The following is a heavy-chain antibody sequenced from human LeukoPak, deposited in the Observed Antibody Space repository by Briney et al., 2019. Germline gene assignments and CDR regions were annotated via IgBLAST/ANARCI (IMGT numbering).Heavy chain of an antibody. CDR3: ARDQGWLQSFVYADY. CDR1: GFTFGSYG. V-gene: IGHV3-30*02. J-gene: IGHJ4*02. Sequence: PGGSLRLSCAASGFTFGSYGMHWVRQAPGKGLEWVAFIRYDGTNKYYADSVRGRFTISRDKSKNTLYLQMNSLKLEDTAVYYCARDQGWLQSFVYADYWGQGTLVTVSS. D-gene: IGHD5-24*01. CDR2: IRYDGTNK.